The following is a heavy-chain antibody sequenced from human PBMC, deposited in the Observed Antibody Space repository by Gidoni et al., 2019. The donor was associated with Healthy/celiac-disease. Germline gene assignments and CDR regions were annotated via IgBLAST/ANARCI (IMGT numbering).Heavy chain of an antibody. Sequence: QVQLVESGGGVVQPGRSLRLSCAASGFTFSSYAMHWVRQAPGKGLEWVAVISYDGSNKYYADSVKGRFTISRDNSKNTLYLQMNSLRAEDTAVYYCARAEEPSLDNDYWGQGTLVTVSS. CDR3: ARAEEPSLDNDY. J-gene: IGHJ4*02. D-gene: IGHD1-1*01. CDR1: GFTFSSYA. CDR2: ISYDGSNK. V-gene: IGHV3-30-3*01.